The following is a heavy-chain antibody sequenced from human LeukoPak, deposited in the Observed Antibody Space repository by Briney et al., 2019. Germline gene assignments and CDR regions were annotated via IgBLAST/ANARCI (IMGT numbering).Heavy chain of an antibody. D-gene: IGHD3-10*01. J-gene: IGHJ5*02. Sequence: SETLSLTCAVYGGSFSGYYWSWIRQPPGKGLEWIGEINHSGSTNYNPSLKSRVTISVDTSKNQFSLKLSSVTAADTAVYYCVRGRVLWFGEQKVWFDPGAREPWSPSPQ. V-gene: IGHV4-34*01. CDR1: GGSFSGYY. CDR3: VRGRVLWFGEQKVWFDP. CDR2: INHSGST.